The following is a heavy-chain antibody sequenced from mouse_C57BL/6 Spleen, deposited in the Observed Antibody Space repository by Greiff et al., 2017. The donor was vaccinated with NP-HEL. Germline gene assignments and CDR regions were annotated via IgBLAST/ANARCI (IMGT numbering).Heavy chain of an antibody. CDR3: ARGGHFDV. Sequence: VQRVESGAELARPGASVKMSCKASGYTFTSYTMHWVKQRPGQGLEWIGYINPSSGYTKYNQKFKDKATLTADKSSRTAYMQLSSLTSEDSAVYYCARGGHFDVWGTGTTVTVSS. V-gene: IGHV1-4*01. CDR1: GYTFTSYT. J-gene: IGHJ1*03. CDR2: INPSSGYT.